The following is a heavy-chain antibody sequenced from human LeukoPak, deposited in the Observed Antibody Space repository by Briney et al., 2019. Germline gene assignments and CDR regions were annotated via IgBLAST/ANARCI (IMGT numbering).Heavy chain of an antibody. CDR3: ASYGCSSTSCYSGRWFDP. CDR2: IYYSGST. D-gene: IGHD2-2*01. Sequence: PSETLSLTCTVSGGSISGYYWSWIRQPPGKGLEWIGHIYYSGSTNYSPSLKSRVTISVDSSKNQFSLKLSSVTAADTAVYYCASYGCSSTSCYSGRWFDPWGQGTLVTVSS. CDR1: GGSISGYY. V-gene: IGHV4-59*08. J-gene: IGHJ5*02.